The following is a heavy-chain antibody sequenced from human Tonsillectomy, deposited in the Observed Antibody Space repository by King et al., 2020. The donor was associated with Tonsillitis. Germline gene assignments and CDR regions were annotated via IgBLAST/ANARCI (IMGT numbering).Heavy chain of an antibody. CDR1: GGSFSGYC. CDR3: ALVLAATPGAFDI. J-gene: IGHJ3*02. Sequence: VQLQQWGAGLLKPSETLSLTCAVYGGSFSGYCWSWIRQPPGKGLEWIGEINHSASTNYNPSLKSRVTISVDTSKNQFSLKLSSVTAADTAVYFCALVLAATPGAFDIWGQGTMVTVSS. V-gene: IGHV4-34*01. CDR2: INHSAST. D-gene: IGHD2-15*01.